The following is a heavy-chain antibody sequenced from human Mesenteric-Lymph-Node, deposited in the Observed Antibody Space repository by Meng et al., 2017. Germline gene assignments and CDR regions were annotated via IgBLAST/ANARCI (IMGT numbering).Heavy chain of an antibody. D-gene: IGHD3-3*01. CDR3: ANRFV. CDR1: GFTFSSYA. CDR2: ISYDGSNK. V-gene: IGHV3-30*07. Sequence: QVQLVESGGAVVQPGRSLGLSCAASGFTFSSYAMHWVRQAPGKGLEWVAVISYDGSNKYYADSVKGRFTISRDNSKNTLYLQMNSLRAEDTAVYYCANRFVWGLGTLVTVSS. J-gene: IGHJ4*02.